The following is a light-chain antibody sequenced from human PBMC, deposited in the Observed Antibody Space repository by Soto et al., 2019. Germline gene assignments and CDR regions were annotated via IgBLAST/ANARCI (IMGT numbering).Light chain of an antibody. CDR1: QSMSTNY. Sequence: EIVLAQSPDTLSLSPGERATLSCRTSQSMSTNYLAWYQKKSGQPPRLLIYGASIRATGIPDRFSGSGSGTDFPLTISSLEPEDFAVYYCHQYDSSPLTFGGGAKVEIK. V-gene: IGKV3-20*01. CDR2: GAS. J-gene: IGKJ4*01. CDR3: HQYDSSPLT.